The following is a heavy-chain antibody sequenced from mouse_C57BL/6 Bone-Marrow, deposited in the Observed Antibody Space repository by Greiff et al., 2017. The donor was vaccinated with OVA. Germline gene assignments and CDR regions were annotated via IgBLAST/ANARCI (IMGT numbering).Heavy chain of an antibody. CDR2: FTMYRDAT. D-gene: IGHD2-1*01. J-gene: IGHJ3*01. V-gene: IGHV1-49*01. Sequence: LKESGAELVRPGSSVKLSCKASYFAFMASAMHWVKQRPGHGLEWIGSFTMYRDATEYSANFQGKATLTANTSSSTAYMELSSLTSEDAAGYYCASGNYFADWGQGTRVTVSA. CDR1: YFAFMASA. CDR3: ASGNYFAD.